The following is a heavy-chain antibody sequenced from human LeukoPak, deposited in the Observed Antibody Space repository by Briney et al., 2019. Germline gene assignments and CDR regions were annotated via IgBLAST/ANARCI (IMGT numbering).Heavy chain of an antibody. CDR1: GFTFSSYA. Sequence: GGSLRLSCAASGFTFSSYAMSWVRQAPGKGLEWVSAISGCGGSTYYADSVKGRFTISRDNSKNTLYLQMNSLRAEDTAVYYCAKGGAYSSGWYDYYFDYWGQGTLVTVSS. CDR2: ISGCGGST. D-gene: IGHD6-19*01. J-gene: IGHJ4*02. V-gene: IGHV3-23*01. CDR3: AKGGAYSSGWYDYYFDY.